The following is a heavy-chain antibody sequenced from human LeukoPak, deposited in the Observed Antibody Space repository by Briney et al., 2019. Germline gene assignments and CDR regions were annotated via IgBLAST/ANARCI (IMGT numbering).Heavy chain of an antibody. CDR1: GFSLRKSGVG. V-gene: IGHV2-5*02. J-gene: IGHJ3*01. CDR3: ARVDSSNWYHAFDL. D-gene: IGHD6-13*01. Sequence: SGPTLVKPTQTLTLTCTCSGFSLRKSGVGVGWIRQPPGKALEWVALIYWDDDKRYSPSLKSRFTITKDIAKNQVVLTMTNMDPVDTATYYCARVDSSNWYHAFDLWGQGTMATVFS. CDR2: IYWDDDK.